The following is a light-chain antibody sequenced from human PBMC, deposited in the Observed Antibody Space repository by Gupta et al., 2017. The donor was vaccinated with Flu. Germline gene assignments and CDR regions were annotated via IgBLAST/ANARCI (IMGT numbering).Light chain of an antibody. CDR3: CSSEASNSHWV. Sequence: QSALTQPRSVSSSPGQSFTISCTGTSNDVGGSNHVSWYQQHPGKAPKVIVYDVSQRPSGVPDRFSGSKSGNTASLTISGLQAEDEADYYCCSSEASNSHWVFGGGTKVTVL. V-gene: IGLV2-11*01. CDR1: SNDVGGSNH. J-gene: IGLJ3*02. CDR2: DVS.